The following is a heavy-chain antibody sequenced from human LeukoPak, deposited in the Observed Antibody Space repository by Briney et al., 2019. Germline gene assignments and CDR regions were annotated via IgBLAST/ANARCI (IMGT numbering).Heavy chain of an antibody. J-gene: IGHJ5*02. V-gene: IGHV1-46*01. Sequence: ASVKVSCKTSGGTFSSYAITWVRQTPGQGLEWMGIINPSGGSTSYAQKFQGRVTMTRDMSTSTDYMELSSLRSEDTAVYYCARDNSVEDTAWWFDPWGQGTLVTVSS. CDR1: GGTFSSYA. D-gene: IGHD4-23*01. CDR2: INPSGGST. CDR3: ARDNSVEDTAWWFDP.